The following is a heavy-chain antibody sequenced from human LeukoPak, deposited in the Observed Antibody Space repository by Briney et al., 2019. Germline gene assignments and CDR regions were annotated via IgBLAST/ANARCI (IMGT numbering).Heavy chain of an antibody. CDR3: ARSHFRPSGYYYMDV. Sequence: PSETLSLTCTVSGGSISSGSYYWSWTRQPAGKGLEWIGRIYTSGSTNYNPSLKSRVTISVDTSKNQFSLKLSSVTAADTAVYYCARSHFRPSGYYYMDVWGKGTTVTVSS. CDR2: IYTSGST. CDR1: GGSISSGSYY. D-gene: IGHD3-3*02. V-gene: IGHV4-61*02. J-gene: IGHJ6*03.